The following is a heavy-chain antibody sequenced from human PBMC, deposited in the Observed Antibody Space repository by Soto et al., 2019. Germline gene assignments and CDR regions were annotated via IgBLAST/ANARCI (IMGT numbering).Heavy chain of an antibody. V-gene: IGHV1-8*02. D-gene: IGHD2-21*01. CDR3: ARGLGIGRNWFEP. CDR2: MNPNSGNT. Sequence: QVQLVQSGAEVKKPGASVKVSCKASGYTFTSYDINWVRQATGQGLEWMGWMNPNSGNTGYAQKVQGRVTMTRDTSISTPYSEMSTLRSEDTAVYYCARGLGIGRNWFEPWGQGTLVTVSS. J-gene: IGHJ5*02. CDR1: GYTFTSYD.